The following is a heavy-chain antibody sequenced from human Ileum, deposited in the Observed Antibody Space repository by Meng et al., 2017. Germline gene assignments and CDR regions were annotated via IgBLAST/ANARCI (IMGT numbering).Heavy chain of an antibody. J-gene: IGHJ4*02. CDR3: VRGPARETHDFDY. Sequence: VAGLLKPSETLSLTCAVFGGSFNDYYWSWVRQSPGKGLEWIGQIHHSGRTNYNSSLERRVTISVDTSKSQFSLKLTSVTAADTAMYYCVRGPARETHDFDYWGQGALVTVSS. CDR1: GGSFNDYY. CDR2: IHHSGRT. D-gene: IGHD1-26*01. V-gene: IGHV4-34*01.